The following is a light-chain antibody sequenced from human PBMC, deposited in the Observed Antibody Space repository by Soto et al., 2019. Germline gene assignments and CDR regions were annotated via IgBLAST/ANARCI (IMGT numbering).Light chain of an antibody. V-gene: IGKV3-11*01. CDR1: QSVSSY. Sequence: EIMLTQSPATLSLSPGERATLSCRASQSVSSYLAWYQQKPGQAPRLLIYDASNRATGIPARFSGSGSGTDFTLTISSLEPEDFAVYYCQQRSNWPRLTFGGGTKVEIK. CDR3: QQRSNWPRLT. CDR2: DAS. J-gene: IGKJ4*01.